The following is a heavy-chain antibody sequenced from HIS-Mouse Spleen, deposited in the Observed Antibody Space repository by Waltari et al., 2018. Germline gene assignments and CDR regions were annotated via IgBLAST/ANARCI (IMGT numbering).Heavy chain of an antibody. CDR3: AIGTMVRGVIDAFDI. J-gene: IGHJ3*02. Sequence: SGFTFSSYAMHWVRQAPGKGLEWVAVISYDGSNKYYADSVKGRFTISRDNSKNTLYLQMNSLRAEDTAVYYCAIGTMVRGVIDAFDIWGQGTMVTVSS. CDR2: ISYDGSNK. D-gene: IGHD3-10*01. CDR1: GFTFSSYA. V-gene: IGHV3-30*04.